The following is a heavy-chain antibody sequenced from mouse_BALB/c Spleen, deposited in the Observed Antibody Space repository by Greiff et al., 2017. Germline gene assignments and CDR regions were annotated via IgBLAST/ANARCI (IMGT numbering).Heavy chain of an antibody. CDR2: IYPGDGDT. CDR3: ARKPSYYGSLDY. J-gene: IGHJ2*01. D-gene: IGHD1-1*01. Sequence: VKLVESGAELVRPGSSVKISCKASGYAFSSYWMNWVKQRPGQGLEWIGQIYPGDGDTNYNGKFKGKATLTADKSSSTAYMQLSSLTSEDSAVYFCARKPSYYGSLDYWGQGTTLTVSS. CDR1: GYAFSSYW. V-gene: IGHV1-80*01.